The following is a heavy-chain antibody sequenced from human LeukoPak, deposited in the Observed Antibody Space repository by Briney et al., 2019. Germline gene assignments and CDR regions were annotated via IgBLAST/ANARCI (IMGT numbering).Heavy chain of an antibody. CDR1: GFTFSSFP. CDR3: ARSLIPGRWYFDL. D-gene: IGHD3-16*01. J-gene: IGHJ2*01. CDR2: ISTDGSYK. V-gene: IGHV3-30*04. Sequence: GGSLRLSCAVSGFTFSSFPFHWVRQAPGRGLGWVAAISTDGSYKYHVDSVRGLVTIPRDNPMNTLYLQMNGLRPEVTAVYYCARSLIPGRWYFDLWGRDTLVTVSS.